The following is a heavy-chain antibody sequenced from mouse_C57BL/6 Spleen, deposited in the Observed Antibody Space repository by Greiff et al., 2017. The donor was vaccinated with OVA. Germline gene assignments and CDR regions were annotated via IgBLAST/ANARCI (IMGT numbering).Heavy chain of an antibody. Sequence: EVQLVESGGGLVKPGGSLKLSCAASGFTFSSYAMSWVRQTPEKRLEWVATISDGGSYTYYPDNVKGRFTISRDNAKNNLYLQMSHLKSEDTAMYYCARDQDGSSDYWGQGTTLTVSS. D-gene: IGHD1-1*01. CDR1: GFTFSSYA. CDR2: ISDGGSYT. CDR3: ARDQDGSSDY. V-gene: IGHV5-4*01. J-gene: IGHJ2*01.